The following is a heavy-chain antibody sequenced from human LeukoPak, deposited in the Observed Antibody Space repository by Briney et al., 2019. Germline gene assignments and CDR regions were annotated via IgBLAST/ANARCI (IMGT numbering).Heavy chain of an antibody. J-gene: IGHJ4*02. CDR3: ARDPFMTTGWGIDY. D-gene: IGHD4-17*01. CDR1: GFTFNNFG. CDR2: ISSSGNAI. Sequence: GPLRLSCTASGFTFNNFGMNWVRRAPGRGLEWVSYISSSGNAIHYADSVKGRFTISRDNARNLLYLQMNSLTVEDTAVYYCARDPFMTTGWGIDYWGQGTLVTVSS. V-gene: IGHV3-48*04.